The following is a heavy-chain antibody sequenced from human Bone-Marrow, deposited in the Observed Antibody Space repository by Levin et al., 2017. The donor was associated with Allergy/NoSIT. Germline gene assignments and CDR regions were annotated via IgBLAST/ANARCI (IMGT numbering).Heavy chain of an antibody. CDR1: GGTFSSYA. CDR3: ARADSGYDTDFDY. J-gene: IGHJ4*02. Sequence: KISCKASGGTFSSYAISWVRQAPGQGLEWMGGIIPIFGTANYAQKFQGRVTITADESTSTAYMELSSLRSEDTAVYYCARADSGYDTDFDYWGQGTLVTVSS. CDR2: IIPIFGTA. V-gene: IGHV1-69*01. D-gene: IGHD5-12*01.